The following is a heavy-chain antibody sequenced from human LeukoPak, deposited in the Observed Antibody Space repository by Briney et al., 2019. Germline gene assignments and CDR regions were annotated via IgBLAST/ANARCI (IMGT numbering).Heavy chain of an antibody. CDR1: GGSISSSSYY. Sequence: SETLSLTCTVSGGSISSSSYYWGWIRQPPGKGLEWIGSIYYSGSTYYNPSLKSRVTISVDTSENQFSLKLSSVTAADTAVYYCARHEGDFYGDYELNWFDPWGQGTLVTVSS. J-gene: IGHJ5*02. CDR3: ARHEGDFYGDYELNWFDP. V-gene: IGHV4-39*01. CDR2: IYYSGST. D-gene: IGHD4-17*01.